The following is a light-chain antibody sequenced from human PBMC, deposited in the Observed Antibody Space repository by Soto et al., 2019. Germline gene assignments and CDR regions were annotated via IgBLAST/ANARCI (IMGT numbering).Light chain of an antibody. CDR3: AAWDDILNGYV. V-gene: IGLV1-44*01. J-gene: IGLJ1*01. CDR1: SSNIESNT. CDR2: SNY. Sequence: QSVLTQPPSASGTPGQRVTISCSGSSSNIESNTVTWYQQLPGKAPKHRIYSNYARPSGVHDRFSGSTSGTSASLVIRGLQSEDEAYYYCAAWDDILNGYVFGGGTKVTVL.